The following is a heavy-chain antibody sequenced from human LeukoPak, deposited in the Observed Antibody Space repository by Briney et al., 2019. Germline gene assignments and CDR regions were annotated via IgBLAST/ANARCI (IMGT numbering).Heavy chain of an antibody. J-gene: IGHJ6*02. CDR1: GFTFSSYA. CDR2: ISYDGSNK. Sequence: PGGSLRLSCAASGFTFSSYAMHWVRQAPGRGLEWVAVISYDGSNKYYADSVKGRFTISRDNSKNTLYLQMNSLRAEDTAVYFVTTFYGMDVWGQGTTVTVSS. CDR3: TTFYGMDV. V-gene: IGHV3-30-3*01. D-gene: IGHD2/OR15-2a*01.